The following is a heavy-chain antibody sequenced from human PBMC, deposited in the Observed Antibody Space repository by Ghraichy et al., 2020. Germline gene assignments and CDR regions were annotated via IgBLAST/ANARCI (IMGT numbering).Heavy chain of an antibody. V-gene: IGHV3-9*01. CDR2: ISWSSGNI. CDR1: GFTFADNA. D-gene: IGHD3-22*01. Sequence: GGSLRLSCAASGFTFADNAMHWVRQAPGKGLEWVSGISWSSGNIGYADSVKGRFTISRDNAKNSLYLQMNSLRPEDTALYYCVKGGVNYYDSSGYWWGQGTLVTVSS. J-gene: IGHJ4*02. CDR3: VKGGVNYYDSSGYW.